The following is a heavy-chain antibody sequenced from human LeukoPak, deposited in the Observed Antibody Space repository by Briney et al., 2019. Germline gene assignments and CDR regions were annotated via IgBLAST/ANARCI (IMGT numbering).Heavy chain of an antibody. J-gene: IGHJ5*02. CDR1: GFTFSRYS. Sequence: GGSLRLSCAASGFTFSRYSMSWVRQTPGKGLEWVLAISGNGGNTYYADSVKGRFTMSRDNSEDTLYLQMNSLRAEDTAVHYCAKGGGFDWYNWFDPWGQGTLVTVSS. CDR2: ISGNGGNT. CDR3: AKGGGFDWYNWFDP. D-gene: IGHD3-9*01. V-gene: IGHV3-23*01.